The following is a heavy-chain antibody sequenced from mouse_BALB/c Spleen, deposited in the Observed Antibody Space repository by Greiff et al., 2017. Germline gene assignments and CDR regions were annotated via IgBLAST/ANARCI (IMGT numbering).Heavy chain of an antibody. CDR1: GYSFTGYF. CDR2: INPYNGDT. J-gene: IGHJ1*01. D-gene: IGHD1-1*01. CDR3: ARTTLGYLDA. Sequence: EVQLQQSGPELVKPGASVKLSCKASGYSFTGYFMHWVMQSHGKSLEWIGRINPYNGDTFYNQKFKGQATLTVDTSSSTAHMELRSLASEDSAVYYCARTTLGYLDAWGAGTTVTVS. V-gene: IGHV1-20*02.